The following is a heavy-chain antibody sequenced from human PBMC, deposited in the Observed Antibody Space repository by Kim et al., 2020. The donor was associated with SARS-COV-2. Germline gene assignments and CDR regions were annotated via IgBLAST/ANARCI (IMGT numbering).Heavy chain of an antibody. CDR3: AKAAHLTTVITSPFDY. J-gene: IGHJ4*01. CDR1: GFTFSNYG. D-gene: IGHD4-17*01. CDR2: LSFDGSER. Sequence: GGSLRLSCAASGFTFSNYGMHWVRQAPGKGLGWVAFLSFDGSERYYADSVKGRFTISRDNSKNTLYLQMNSLRTEDTAVYYCAKAAHLTTVITSPFDYWG. V-gene: IGHV3-30*18.